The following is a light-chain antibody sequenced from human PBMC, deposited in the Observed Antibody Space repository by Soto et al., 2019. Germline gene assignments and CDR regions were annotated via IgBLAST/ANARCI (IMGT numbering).Light chain of an antibody. CDR2: DAS. Sequence: EIVLTQSPGILYLSPWDRATLSCRASQTISSGFLAWYQQKVGQAPRLLIYDASNRATGVPDRFSGSGSGTDFSLTISRLEPEDFAVYHCQQYSSSPRTFGQGTRLEI. CDR3: QQYSSSPRT. J-gene: IGKJ5*01. V-gene: IGKV3-20*01. CDR1: QTISSGF.